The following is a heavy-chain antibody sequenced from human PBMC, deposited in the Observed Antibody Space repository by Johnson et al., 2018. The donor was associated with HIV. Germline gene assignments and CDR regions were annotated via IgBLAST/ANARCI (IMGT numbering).Heavy chain of an antibody. V-gene: IGHV3-33*06. D-gene: IGHD6-13*01. CDR1: GFTFSSYG. CDR2: IWFDGSNK. Sequence: HVQLVESGGGVVQPGRSLRLSCAASGFTFSSYGMHWVRQAPGKGLEWVAVIWFDGSNKYYADSVKGLFTISRDNSKNTLYLQMNSLRAEDTAVYYCAKDRTAAGDAFDISGQGTMVTVYS. CDR3: AKDRTAAGDAFDI. J-gene: IGHJ3*02.